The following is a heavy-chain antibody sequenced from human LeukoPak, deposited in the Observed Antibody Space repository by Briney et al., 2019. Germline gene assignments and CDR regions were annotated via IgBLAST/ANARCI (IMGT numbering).Heavy chain of an antibody. CDR2: IFYVGST. V-gene: IGHV4-59*11. Sequence: SETLSLTCTVSGDSIGSHYWSWIRQPPGKGLEWIGYIFYVGSTNYNPSLKSRVTISVDTSKNQFSLKLSSVTAADTAVYYCARDMEGSSGAFDIWGQGAMVTVSS. CDR1: GDSIGSHY. J-gene: IGHJ3*02. D-gene: IGHD2-15*01. CDR3: ARDMEGSSGAFDI.